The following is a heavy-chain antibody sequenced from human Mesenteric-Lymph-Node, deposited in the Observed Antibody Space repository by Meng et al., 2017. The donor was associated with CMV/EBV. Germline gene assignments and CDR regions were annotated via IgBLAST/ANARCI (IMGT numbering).Heavy chain of an antibody. CDR2: IYPGDSDT. D-gene: IGHD2-2*01. CDR1: GYSFINYW. J-gene: IGHJ5*02. CDR3: ARLGRVVVPAALIWFDP. Sequence: KVSCKGSGYSFINYWIGWVRQMPGKGLEWMGIIYPGDSDTRYSPSFRGQVTISADKSISTAYLQWSSLKASDTAIYYCARLGRVVVPAALIWFDPWGQGTLVTVSS. V-gene: IGHV5-51*01.